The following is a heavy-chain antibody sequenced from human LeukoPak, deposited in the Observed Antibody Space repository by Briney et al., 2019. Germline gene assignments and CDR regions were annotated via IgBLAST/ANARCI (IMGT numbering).Heavy chain of an antibody. CDR1: GFTFSSNA. CDR2: ISGGGGTT. D-gene: IGHD3-22*01. Sequence: GGSLRLSCAASGFTFSSNAMSWVRQAPGKGLEWVSPISGGGGTTYYADSVEGRFTISRDNSENTLYLQMNNLRAEDTAVYYCANNYYDSGGSRAFDYWGQGTLVTVSS. CDR3: ANNYYDSGGSRAFDY. V-gene: IGHV3-23*01. J-gene: IGHJ4*02.